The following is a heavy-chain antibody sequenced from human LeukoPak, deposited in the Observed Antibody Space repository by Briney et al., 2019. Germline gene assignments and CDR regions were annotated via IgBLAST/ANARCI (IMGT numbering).Heavy chain of an antibody. CDR1: GFTFSSYS. CDR3: ARGPNSSGYYSHPFDY. Sequence: GGSLRLSCAASGFTFSSYSMNWVRQAPGKGLEWVSYISSSSSTIYYADSVKGRFTISRDNAKNSLYLQMNSLRAEATAVYYCARGPNSSGYYSHPFDYWGQGTLVIVSS. CDR2: ISSSSSTI. J-gene: IGHJ4*02. D-gene: IGHD3-22*01. V-gene: IGHV3-48*01.